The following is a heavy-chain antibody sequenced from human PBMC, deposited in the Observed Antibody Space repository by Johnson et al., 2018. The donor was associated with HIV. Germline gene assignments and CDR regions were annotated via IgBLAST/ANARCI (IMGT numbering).Heavy chain of an antibody. Sequence: QLVESGGGVVQPGRSLRLSCAASGFTFNDYAMSWVRQAPGKGLEWVSGISWNGGSIDYADSVKGRFTISRDNAKNSLYLQMNSLTAEDTALYYCAREDYHRALDVWGQGTMVTVSS. V-gene: IGHV3-20*04. D-gene: IGHD4-11*01. CDR1: GFTFNDYA. CDR3: AREDYHRALDV. CDR2: ISWNGGSI. J-gene: IGHJ3*01.